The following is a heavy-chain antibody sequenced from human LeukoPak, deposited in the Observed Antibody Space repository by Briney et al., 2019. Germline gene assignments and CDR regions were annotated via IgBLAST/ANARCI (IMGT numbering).Heavy chain of an antibody. CDR1: GFTFSRSA. CDR3: AKDGSWSCTD. D-gene: IGHD2-8*02. CDR2: IAHHGNDK. V-gene: IGHV3-30*02. J-gene: IGHJ4*02. Sequence: GGSLRLSCAASGFTFSRSAMHWVRQGPGKGLEWVAYIAHHGNDKYYADSVKGRFTISRDNFKRTLYLQMNSLKPDTAVHYCAKDGSWSCTDWGQGTLVTVSS.